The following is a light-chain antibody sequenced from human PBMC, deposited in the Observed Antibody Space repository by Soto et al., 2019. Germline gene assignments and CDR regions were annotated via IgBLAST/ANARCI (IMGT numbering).Light chain of an antibody. J-gene: IGKJ4*01. CDR3: QQYGSSPALT. Sequence: EIVLTQSPGTLSLSPGERATLSCRASQSVSSYYLAWYQQKPGQAPRLLIYAASSKATGIPDRFSGGGSGTDFTLTISRLEPEDFAVYYCQQYGSSPALTFGGGTKVDIK. CDR1: QSVSSYY. CDR2: AAS. V-gene: IGKV3-20*01.